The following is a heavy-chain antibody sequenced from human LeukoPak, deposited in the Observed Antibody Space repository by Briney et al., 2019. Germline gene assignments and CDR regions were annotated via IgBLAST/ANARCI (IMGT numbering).Heavy chain of an antibody. CDR1: GYTFTSYT. CDR3: ARGMSNPPYYFYYYMDV. Sequence: ASVKVSCKASGYTFTSYTMNWVRQAPGQGLEWMGCINTNTEKPTYAQGFTGRFVFSLDTSVSTAYLQISSLKAEDTAVYYCARGMSNPPYYFYYYMDVWGKGTTVTVSS. J-gene: IGHJ6*03. CDR2: INTNTEKP. V-gene: IGHV7-4-1*02.